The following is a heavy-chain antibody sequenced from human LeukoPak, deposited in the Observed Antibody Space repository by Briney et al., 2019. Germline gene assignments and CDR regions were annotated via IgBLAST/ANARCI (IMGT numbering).Heavy chain of an antibody. CDR1: GFTFSSYA. CDR2: ISGSGGST. CDR3: ARRNIAAAAPDY. J-gene: IGHJ4*02. D-gene: IGHD6-25*01. Sequence: GGSLRLSCAASGFTFSSYAMRWVRQAPGKGLEWVSAISGSGGSTYYADSVKGRFTISRDNSKNTLYLQMNSLRAEDTAVYYCARRNIAAAAPDYWGQGTLVTVSS. V-gene: IGHV3-23*01.